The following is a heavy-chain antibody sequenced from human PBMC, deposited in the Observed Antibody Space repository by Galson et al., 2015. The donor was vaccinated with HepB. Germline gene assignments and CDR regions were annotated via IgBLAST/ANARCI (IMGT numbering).Heavy chain of an antibody. CDR1: GFTFSSYS. CDR3: ARGNYDFWSGYSYYYYYYMDV. CDR2: ISSSSRYI. D-gene: IGHD3-3*01. V-gene: IGHV3-21*01. J-gene: IGHJ6*03. Sequence: SLRLSCAASGFTFSSYSMNWVRQAPGKGLEWVSSISSSSRYIYYADSVKGRFTISRDNAKNSLYLQMNSLRAEDTAVYYCARGNYDFWSGYSYYYYYYMDVWGKGTTVTVSS.